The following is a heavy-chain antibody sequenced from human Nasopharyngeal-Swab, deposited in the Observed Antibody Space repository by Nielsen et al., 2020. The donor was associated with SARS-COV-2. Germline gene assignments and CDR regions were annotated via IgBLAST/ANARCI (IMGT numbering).Heavy chain of an antibody. J-gene: IGHJ6*02. Sequence: ASVKVSCKVSGYTLTELSMHWVRQAPGKGLEWMGGFDPEDGETIYAQKFQGRVTMTEDTSTDTAYMELSSLRSEDTAVYYCRVVPAAMWYYYSGMDVWGQGTTVTVSS. CDR1: GYTLTELS. D-gene: IGHD2-2*01. CDR2: FDPEDGET. V-gene: IGHV1-24*01. CDR3: RVVPAAMWYYYSGMDV.